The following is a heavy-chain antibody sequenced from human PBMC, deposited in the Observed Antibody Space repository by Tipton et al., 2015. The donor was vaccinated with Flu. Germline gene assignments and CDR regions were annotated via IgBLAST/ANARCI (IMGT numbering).Heavy chain of an antibody. CDR1: GDSLSSYY. V-gene: IGHV4-4*07. Sequence: TLSLTCTVSGDSLSSYYWGWIRQPAGKGLEWIGRIYSSGTTKYNASLKSRVTMSVDPSKNQFSLRLNSVTAADTAVYYCARGSGSGTFLIFDLWGQGTLVTVSS. J-gene: IGHJ4*02. CDR2: IYSSGTT. D-gene: IGHD3-10*01. CDR3: ARGSGSGTFLIFDL.